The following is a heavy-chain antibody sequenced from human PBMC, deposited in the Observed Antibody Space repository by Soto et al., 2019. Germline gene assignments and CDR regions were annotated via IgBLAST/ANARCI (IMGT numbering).Heavy chain of an antibody. CDR1: GDSVSSNSAA. V-gene: IGHV6-1*01. CDR2: TYYRSKWYN. CDR3: AREVQDIVVVVAATGPVADAFDI. Sequence: PSQTLSLTCAISGDSVSSNSAAWNWIRQSPSRGLEWLGRTYYRSKWYNDYAVSVKSRITINPDTSKNQFSLQLNSVTPEDTAVYYCAREVQDIVVVVAATGPVADAFDIWGQGTMVTVS. J-gene: IGHJ3*02. D-gene: IGHD2-15*01.